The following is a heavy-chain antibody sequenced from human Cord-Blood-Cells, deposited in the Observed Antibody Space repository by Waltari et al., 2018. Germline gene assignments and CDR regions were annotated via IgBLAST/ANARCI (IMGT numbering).Heavy chain of an antibody. CDR2: INPNSGGT. D-gene: IGHD5-12*01. V-gene: IGHV1-2*02. Sequence: QVQLVQSGAEVKKPGASVKVSCKASGYTFTGYYMHWVRQAPGQGLEWMGWINPNSGGTNYAQKYQGRVTMTRDTSISTAYMELSRLRSDDTAVYYCASPRPIPYQYSGYERGFDYWGQGTLVTVSS. CDR3: ASPRPIPYQYSGYERGFDY. CDR1: GYTFTGYY. J-gene: IGHJ4*02.